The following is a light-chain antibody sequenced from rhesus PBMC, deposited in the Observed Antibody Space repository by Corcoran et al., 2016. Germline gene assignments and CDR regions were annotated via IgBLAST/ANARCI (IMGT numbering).Light chain of an antibody. CDR1: QGIMNY. J-gene: IGKJ4*01. CDR2: YAN. CDR3: QQFESYPFT. Sequence: DIQMTQSPSSLSASVGDTVTITCRTSQGIMNYLAWYQQKPGKPPTPLIYYANCLTRGYPSRLSGNGSGTGFSLTISSLQPEDCAIYYCQQFESYPFTFGGGTKVVIK. V-gene: IGKV1S15*01.